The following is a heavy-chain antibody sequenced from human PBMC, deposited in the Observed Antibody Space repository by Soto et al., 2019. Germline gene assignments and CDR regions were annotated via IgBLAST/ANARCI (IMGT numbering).Heavy chain of an antibody. CDR2: IYYRGYP. CDR3: ARQVGSGSYYPFPSDP. V-gene: IGHV4-39*01. Sequence: PSETLSLTCTVSGASISGISYFWGWIRQSPGKGLEWIGSIYYRGYPYYNPSLKSRVTISVDTSKSQFSLRLSSVTAADTAVYYCARQVGSGSYYPFPSDPWGQGTLVTVSS. CDR1: GASISGISYF. D-gene: IGHD3-10*01. J-gene: IGHJ5*02.